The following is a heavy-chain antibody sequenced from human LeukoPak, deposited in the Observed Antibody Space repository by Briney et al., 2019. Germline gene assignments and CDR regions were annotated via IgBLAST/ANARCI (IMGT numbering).Heavy chain of an antibody. CDR1: GFTFSDYY. J-gene: IGHJ4*02. Sequence: PGGSLRLSCAASGFTFSDYYMSWIRQAPGKGLEWLSDMSGSGSYTNYADSVKGRFTISRDNGKNSLYLQMNSLRDGDTAVYYCATSYNSSPDYWGQGTLVTVSS. CDR3: ATSYNSSPDY. D-gene: IGHD6-13*01. CDR2: MSGSGSYT. V-gene: IGHV3-11*06.